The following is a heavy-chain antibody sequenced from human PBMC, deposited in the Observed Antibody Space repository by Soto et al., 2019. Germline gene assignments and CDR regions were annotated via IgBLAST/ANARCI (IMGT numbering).Heavy chain of an antibody. CDR1: GFSLNTAGVA. J-gene: IGHJ4*02. D-gene: IGHD3-10*01. V-gene: IGHV2-5*01. CDR2: IYWKDDK. Sequence: QITLKESGPTLVKPTQTLTLTCTFSGFSLNTAGVAVGWIRQAPGQALEWLALIYWKDDKHYSPSLKSRITITKDTSKNQFVLTMTTMHPVDTATYYCAHRPRYASGSYLVFDSWGQETLVTVSS. CDR3: AHRPRYASGSYLVFDS.